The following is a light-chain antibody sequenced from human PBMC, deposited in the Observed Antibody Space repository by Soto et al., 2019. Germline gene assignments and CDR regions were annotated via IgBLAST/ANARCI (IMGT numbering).Light chain of an antibody. CDR3: QKYNSAPIT. CDR2: AAS. Sequence: DIQMTQSPSSLSASVGDRVTITCRASQGISNYLAWYQQKPGKVPKLLIYAASTLQSGVPSRFSVSGSGTDFTLTISSLQPEDVATYYCQKYNSAPITCGQGTRLEIK. V-gene: IGKV1-27*01. J-gene: IGKJ5*01. CDR1: QGISNY.